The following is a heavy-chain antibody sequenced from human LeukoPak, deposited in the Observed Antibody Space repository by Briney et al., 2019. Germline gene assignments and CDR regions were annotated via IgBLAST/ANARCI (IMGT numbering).Heavy chain of an antibody. CDR2: IYSGGST. CDR1: GFTVSSNY. CDR3: ARGGPDYEDAFDI. Sequence: GESLRLSCAASGFTVSSNYMSWVRQAPGKGLEWVSVIYSGGSTYYADSVKGRFTISRDNSKNTLYLQMNSLRAEDTAVYYCARGGPDYEDAFDIWGQGTMVTVSS. J-gene: IGHJ3*02. D-gene: IGHD4-17*01. V-gene: IGHV3-53*01.